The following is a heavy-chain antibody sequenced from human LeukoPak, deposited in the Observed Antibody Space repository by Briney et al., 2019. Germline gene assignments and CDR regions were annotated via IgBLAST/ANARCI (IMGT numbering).Heavy chain of an antibody. CDR3: AHTKTVLRFLEWLLEPFDY. V-gene: IGHV2-5*02. J-gene: IGHJ4*02. Sequence: SGPTLVKPTQTLTLTCTFSGFSLSTSGVGVGWIRQPPGKALERLALIYWDDDKRYSPSLRSRLTITKDTSKNQVVLTMTNMDPVDTATYYCAHTKTVLRFLEWLLEPFDYWGQGTLVTVSS. CDR1: GFSLSTSGVG. CDR2: IYWDDDK. D-gene: IGHD3-3*01.